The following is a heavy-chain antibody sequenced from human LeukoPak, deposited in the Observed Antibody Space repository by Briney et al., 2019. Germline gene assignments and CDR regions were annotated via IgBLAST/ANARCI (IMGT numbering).Heavy chain of an antibody. Sequence: ASVKVSCNGSGCAFTSCTISWVRHAPGQGLEWMGWISGYNGNTKYAQKVQGRVTMTTDTSTGTAYMELRSLTSDDTAVYYFAIAYSYGYDYYYGMDVWGQGTTVTVSS. CDR3: AIAYSYGYDYYYGMDV. J-gene: IGHJ6*02. CDR1: GCAFTSCT. V-gene: IGHV1-18*01. D-gene: IGHD5-18*01. CDR2: ISGYNGNT.